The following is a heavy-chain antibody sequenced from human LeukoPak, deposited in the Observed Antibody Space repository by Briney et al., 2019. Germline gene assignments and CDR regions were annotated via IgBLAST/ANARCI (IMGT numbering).Heavy chain of an antibody. CDR2: IYPGDSDT. CDR1: GYSFTSYW. CDR3: ARPDHDSSGFGFGFGY. V-gene: IGHV5-51*01. J-gene: IGHJ4*02. Sequence: GESLKISRKGSGYSFTSYWIGWVRQMPGKGLEWMGIIYPGDSDTRYSPSFQGQVTISADKSISTAYLQWSSLKASDTAMYYCARPDHDSSGFGFGFGYWGQGTLVTVSS. D-gene: IGHD3-22*01.